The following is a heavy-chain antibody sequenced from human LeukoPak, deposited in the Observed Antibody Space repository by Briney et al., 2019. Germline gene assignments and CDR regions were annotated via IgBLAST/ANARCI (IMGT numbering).Heavy chain of an antibody. CDR3: ARERQLERLAFGKEGSAFDY. CDR2: ISSSSSYI. Sequence: PGGSLRLSCAASGITFNSYTMNWVRQAPGKGLEWVSSISSSSSYIYYAASVKDRFTISRDNAKNSLYLQMNRLRAEDTAVYYCARERQLERLAFGKEGSAFDYWGQGTLVTVSS. V-gene: IGHV3-21*01. D-gene: IGHD1-1*01. J-gene: IGHJ4*02. CDR1: GITFNSYT.